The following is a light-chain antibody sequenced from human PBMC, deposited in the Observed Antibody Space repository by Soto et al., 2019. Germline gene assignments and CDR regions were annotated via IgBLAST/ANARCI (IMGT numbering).Light chain of an antibody. CDR1: QSISSW. CDR3: QQYNSYPWT. V-gene: IGKV1-5*01. J-gene: IGKJ1*01. CDR2: DAS. Sequence: DVQITQSPSTLSASVGDRVTLTCRASQSISSWLAWYQQKPGKAPKLLIYDASSLESGVPSRFSGSGSGTEFTLTISSLQPEDFATYYCQQYNSYPWTFGQGTKVDIK.